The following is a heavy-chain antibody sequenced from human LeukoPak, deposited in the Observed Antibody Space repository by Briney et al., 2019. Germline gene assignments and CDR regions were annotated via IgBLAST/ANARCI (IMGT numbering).Heavy chain of an antibody. CDR1: GFTFDDYG. CDR2: INWNGGST. J-gene: IGHJ4*02. V-gene: IGHV3-20*04. D-gene: IGHD6-13*01. Sequence: GGSLRLSCAASGFTFDDYGMSWVRQAPGKGLEWASGINWNGGSTGYADSVKGRFTISRDNAKNSLYLQVNSLRAEDTALYYCARPRLAAAGTLDFDYWGQGTLVTVSS. CDR3: ARPRLAAAGTLDFDY.